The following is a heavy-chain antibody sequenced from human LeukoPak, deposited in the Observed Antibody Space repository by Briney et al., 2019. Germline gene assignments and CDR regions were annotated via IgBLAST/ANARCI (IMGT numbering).Heavy chain of an antibody. CDR1: GYRFTSYW. V-gene: IGHV5-51*01. D-gene: IGHD4-17*01. CDR2: IYPGDSDT. J-gene: IGHJ3*02. CDR3: AIRTAPFDAFDI. Sequence: GESLQISCKGSGYRFTSYWIGWVRPMPGKGLEWMGIIYPGDSDTRYSPSFQGQVTISADKSISTAYLQWSSLKASDTAMYYCAIRTAPFDAFDIWGQGTMVTVSS.